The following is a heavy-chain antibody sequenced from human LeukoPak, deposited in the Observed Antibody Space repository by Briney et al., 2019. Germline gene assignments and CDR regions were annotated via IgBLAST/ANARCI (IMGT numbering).Heavy chain of an antibody. Sequence: PGRPLRLSCAASGFTFDDYAMHWVRQAPGKGLEWVSGISWNSGSIGYADSVKGRFTISRDNAKNSLYLQMNSLRAEDTALYYCAKDMYSSSRDAFDIWGQGTMVTVSS. CDR3: AKDMYSSSRDAFDI. V-gene: IGHV3-9*01. CDR1: GFTFDDYA. CDR2: ISWNSGSI. D-gene: IGHD6-13*01. J-gene: IGHJ3*02.